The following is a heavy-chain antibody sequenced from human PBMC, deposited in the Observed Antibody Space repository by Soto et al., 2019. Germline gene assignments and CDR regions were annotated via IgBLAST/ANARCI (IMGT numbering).Heavy chain of an antibody. J-gene: IGHJ6*02. Sequence: PGGSLRLSCAASGFAFSSYAMHWVRQAPRKGLEWVAVISYDGSNKYYADSVKGRFTISRDNSKNTLYLQMNSLRAEDTAVYYCARVHRIVGAISIFYYYYGMDVWGQGTTVTVSS. CDR3: ARVHRIVGAISIFYYYYGMDV. V-gene: IGHV3-30-3*01. CDR1: GFAFSSYA. D-gene: IGHD1-26*01. CDR2: ISYDGSNK.